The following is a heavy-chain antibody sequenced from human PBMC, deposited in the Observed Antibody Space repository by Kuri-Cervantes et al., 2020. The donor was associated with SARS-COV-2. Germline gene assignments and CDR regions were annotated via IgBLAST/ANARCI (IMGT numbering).Heavy chain of an antibody. D-gene: IGHD2-2*01. CDR3: AKDLGVPAAIEMFYYYYGMDV. J-gene: IGHJ6*02. Sequence: GESLKISCAASGFTFSSYAMSWVRQAPGKGLEWVSAISGSGGSTYYADSVKGRFTISRDNSKNTLYLQMNSLRAEDTAVYYCAKDLGVPAAIEMFYYYYGMDVWGQGTTVTVSS. CDR2: ISGSGGST. V-gene: IGHV3-23*01. CDR1: GFTFSSYA.